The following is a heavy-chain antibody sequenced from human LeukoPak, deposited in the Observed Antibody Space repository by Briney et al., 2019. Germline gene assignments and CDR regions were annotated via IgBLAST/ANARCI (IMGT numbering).Heavy chain of an antibody. D-gene: IGHD3-3*01. V-gene: IGHV4-59*01. CDR2: IYYSGST. J-gene: IGHJ5*02. CDR3: ARGLRFLEWPGEFDP. CDR1: GASISSYY. Sequence: SETLSLTCTVSGASISSYYWSWIRQPPGKGLEWIGYIYYSGSTNYNPSLKSRVTISVDTSKKQFSLKLSSVTAADTAVYYCARGLRFLEWPGEFDPWGQGTLVTVSS.